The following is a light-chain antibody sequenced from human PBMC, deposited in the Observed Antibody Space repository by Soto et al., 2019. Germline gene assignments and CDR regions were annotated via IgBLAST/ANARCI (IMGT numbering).Light chain of an antibody. CDR3: SSYTSSSTWV. J-gene: IGLJ3*02. Sequence: QSALTQPASVSGSPGQSITISCTGTSSDVGGYNYVSWYQQHPGKAPKPMIYDVSNRPSGVSNRFSGSKSGNTASLTISGLQAEDEADYYCSSYTSSSTWVFGGGTKRTVL. CDR1: SSDVGGYNY. CDR2: DVS. V-gene: IGLV2-14*01.